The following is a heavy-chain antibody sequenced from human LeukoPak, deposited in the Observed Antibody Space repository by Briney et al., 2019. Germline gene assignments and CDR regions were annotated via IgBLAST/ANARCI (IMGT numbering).Heavy chain of an antibody. J-gene: IGHJ5*02. V-gene: IGHV4-31*03. CDR3: ARDLRHGGWFVP. D-gene: IGHD3-10*01. Sequence: SETLSLTCTVSGGSISRGGYYWSWIRQHPGKGLEWIGYIYYSGSTYYNPSLKSRVTISVDTSKNQFSLKLSSVTAADTAVYYCARDLRHGGWFVPWGQGTLVTLSS. CDR1: GGSISRGGYY. CDR2: IYYSGST.